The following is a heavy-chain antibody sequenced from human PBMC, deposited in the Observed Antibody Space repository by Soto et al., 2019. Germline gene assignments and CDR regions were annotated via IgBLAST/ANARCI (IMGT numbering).Heavy chain of an antibody. CDR1: GGTFSSYT. D-gene: IGHD3-3*01. J-gene: IGHJ4*02. CDR3: ASEVQKYDFWSGYPDY. V-gene: IGHV1-69*02. CDR2: IIPILGIA. Sequence: QVQLVQSGAEVKKPGSSVKVSCKASGGTFSSYTISWVRQAPGQGLEWMGRIIPILGIANYAQKFQGRVTITADKSTSTAYMELSSLRSEDTAVYYCASEVQKYDFWSGYPDYWGQGTLVTVSS.